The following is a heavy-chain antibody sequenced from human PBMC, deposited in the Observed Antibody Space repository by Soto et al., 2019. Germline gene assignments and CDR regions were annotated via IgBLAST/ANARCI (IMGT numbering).Heavy chain of an antibody. D-gene: IGHD3-22*01. V-gene: IGHV3-48*01. J-gene: IGHJ5*02. CDR3: ATEGDSSGWYNWFDP. Sequence: EVQLAESGGGLVQPGGSLRLSYAASGFTFSSYNMNWVRQAPGKGLEWVSYISSGTSTIYYADSVKGRFTISRDNAKNSLYLQMNSLSAEDTAVYYCATEGDSSGWYNWFDPWGQGTLVTVSS. CDR1: GFTFSSYN. CDR2: ISSGTSTI.